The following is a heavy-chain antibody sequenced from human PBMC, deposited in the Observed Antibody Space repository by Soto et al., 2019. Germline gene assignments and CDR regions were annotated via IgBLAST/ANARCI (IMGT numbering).Heavy chain of an antibody. Sequence: GGSLRLSCAASGFTVSSNYMSWVRQAPGKGLEWVSVIYSGGSTYYADSVKGRFTISRDNSKNTLYLQMNSLRAEDTAVYYCATDLQAVADMGFIDYWGQGTLVTVSS. J-gene: IGHJ4*02. D-gene: IGHD6-19*01. V-gene: IGHV3-53*01. CDR3: ATDLQAVADMGFIDY. CDR2: IYSGGST. CDR1: GFTVSSNY.